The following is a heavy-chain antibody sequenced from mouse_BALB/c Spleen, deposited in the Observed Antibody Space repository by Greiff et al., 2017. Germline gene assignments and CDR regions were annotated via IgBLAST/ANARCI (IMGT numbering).Heavy chain of an antibody. CDR1: GFTFSSFG. CDR2: ISSGSSTI. CDR3: ARDLRLEFAY. D-gene: IGHD2-12*01. V-gene: IGHV5-17*02. J-gene: IGHJ3*01. Sequence: EVKVVESGGGLVQPGGSRKLSCAASGFTFSSFGMHWVRQAPEKGLEWVAYISSGSSTIYYADTVKGRFTISRDNPKNTLFLQMTSLRSEDTAMYYCARDLRLEFAYWGQGTLVTVSA.